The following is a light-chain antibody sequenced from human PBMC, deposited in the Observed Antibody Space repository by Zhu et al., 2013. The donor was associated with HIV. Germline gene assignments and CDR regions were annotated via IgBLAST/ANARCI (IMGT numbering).Light chain of an antibody. CDR2: DAS. V-gene: IGKV3-20*01. CDR3: QQYGSSPPIT. CDR1: QSVSSNN. Sequence: EIVLTQSPGTLSLSPGERATLSCRASQSVSSNNLAWYQQKPGQAPRLLIYDASSRATGIPDRFRGSGSGTEFTLSISSLQSEDFAVYYCQQYGSSPPITFGQGTRLEIK. J-gene: IGKJ5*01.